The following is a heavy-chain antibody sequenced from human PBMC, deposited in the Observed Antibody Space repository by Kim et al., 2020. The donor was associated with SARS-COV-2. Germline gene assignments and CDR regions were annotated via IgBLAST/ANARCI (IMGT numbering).Heavy chain of an antibody. CDR3: ARVFTIDSRFDS. Sequence: TKHAQPIQGRVTITRDTSASSADMELSSLRAEDTALYYCARVFTIDSRFDSWGQGTLVTVSS. D-gene: IGHD2-21*01. CDR2: T. V-gene: IGHV1-3*01. J-gene: IGHJ4*02.